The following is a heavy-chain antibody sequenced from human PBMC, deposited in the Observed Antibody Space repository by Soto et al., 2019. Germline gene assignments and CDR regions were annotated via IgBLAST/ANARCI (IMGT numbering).Heavy chain of an antibody. CDR1: GGSISSGDYY. Sequence: NLSETLSLTCTVSGGSISSGDYYWSWIRQPPGKGLEWIGYIYYSGSTYYNPSLKSRVTISVDTSKNQFSLKLSSVTAADTAVYYCARVPVIVGATTRAYFDYWGQGTLVTVSS. D-gene: IGHD1-26*01. V-gene: IGHV4-30-4*01. J-gene: IGHJ4*02. CDR3: ARVPVIVGATTRAYFDY. CDR2: IYYSGST.